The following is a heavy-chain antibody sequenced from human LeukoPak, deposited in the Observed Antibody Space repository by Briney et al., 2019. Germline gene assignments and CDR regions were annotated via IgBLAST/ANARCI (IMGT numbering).Heavy chain of an antibody. CDR3: AKGKVDCSSTSCRIRAGYYYYYMDV. CDR1: GFTFSSYA. CDR2: ISGSGGST. D-gene: IGHD2-2*01. Sequence: GGSLRLSCAASGFTFSSYAMSWVRQAPGKGLEWVSVISGSGGSTYYADSVKGRFTISRDNSKNTLYLQMNSLRAEDTAVYYCAKGKVDCSSTSCRIRAGYYYYYMDVWGKGTTVTVSS. V-gene: IGHV3-23*01. J-gene: IGHJ6*03.